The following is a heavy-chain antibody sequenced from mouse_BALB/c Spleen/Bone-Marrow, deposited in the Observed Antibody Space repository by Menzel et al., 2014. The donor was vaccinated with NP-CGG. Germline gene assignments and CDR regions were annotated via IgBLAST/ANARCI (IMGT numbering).Heavy chain of an antibody. V-gene: IGHV1-67*01. CDR1: GYTFTAYA. CDR2: ISTYSGNT. J-gene: IGHJ2*01. Sequence: VKLVESGPELVRPGVSVKLSCKGSGYTFTAYAMHWVKQSHAKSLEWIGLISTYSGNTRYNQNFKGKATMTVDKSSSTAYMELARLTSEDSAIYYCARNFYGSSYFDYWGQGTTLTVSS. D-gene: IGHD1-1*01. CDR3: ARNFYGSSYFDY.